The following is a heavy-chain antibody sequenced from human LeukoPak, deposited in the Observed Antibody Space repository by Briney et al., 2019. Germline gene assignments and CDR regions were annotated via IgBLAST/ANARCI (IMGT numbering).Heavy chain of an antibody. J-gene: IGHJ4*02. V-gene: IGHV3-30*02. CDR1: GFTFSNFG. D-gene: IGHD6-19*01. CDR3: ARKSGWYVDY. CDR2: IRYDGSNK. Sequence: PGGSLRLSCAASGFTFSNFGMHWVRQASGKGLEWVAFIRYDGSNKYYADSVKGRFTISRDNSKNTLYLQMDSLRAEDTAVYYCARKSGWYVDYWGQGTLVTVPS.